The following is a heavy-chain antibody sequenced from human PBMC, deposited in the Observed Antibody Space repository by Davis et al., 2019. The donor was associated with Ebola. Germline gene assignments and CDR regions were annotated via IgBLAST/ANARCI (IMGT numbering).Heavy chain of an antibody. CDR3: ARRSGAAAGDY. CDR2: IYPGDSDT. Sequence: GESLKISCQASGYTFTSYWIGWVRQMPGKGLEWMGLIYPGDSDTRYSPSFQGQVTISADKSISTAYLQWSSLKASDTAMYYCARRSGAAAGDYWGQGTLVTVSS. V-gene: IGHV5-51*01. D-gene: IGHD6-13*01. J-gene: IGHJ4*02. CDR1: GYTFTSYW.